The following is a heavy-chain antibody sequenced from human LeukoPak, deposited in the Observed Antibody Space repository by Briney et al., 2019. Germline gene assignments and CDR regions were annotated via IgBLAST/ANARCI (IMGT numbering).Heavy chain of an antibody. D-gene: IGHD2-2*02. J-gene: IGHJ3*02. CDR3: ASDYRCSSTSCYIGPPSI. Sequence: ASVKVSCKASGYTFTGYYMHWVRQAPGQGLEWMGWINPNSGGTNYAQKFQGRVTMTRDTSISTAYMELSRLRSDDTAVYYCASDYRCSSTSCYIGPPSIWGQGTMVTLSS. V-gene: IGHV1-2*02. CDR1: GYTFTGYY. CDR2: INPNSGGT.